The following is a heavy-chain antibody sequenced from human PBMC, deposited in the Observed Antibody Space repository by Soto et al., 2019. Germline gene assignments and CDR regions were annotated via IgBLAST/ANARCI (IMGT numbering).Heavy chain of an antibody. J-gene: IGHJ4*02. D-gene: IGHD3-16*01. CDR1: GGSLDSSDFY. V-gene: IGHV4-39*01. CDR3: ARHGHWAPFDD. CDR2: TYSRRNT. Sequence: QLQESGPGLVKPSETLSLTCSVSGGSLDSSDFYWVWIRQPPGEGLEGIGSTYSRRNTYYTSSLRSRVTLSVDTSKNQFSLSLSSVTAADTAVYYCARHGHWAPFDDWGQGTLVTV.